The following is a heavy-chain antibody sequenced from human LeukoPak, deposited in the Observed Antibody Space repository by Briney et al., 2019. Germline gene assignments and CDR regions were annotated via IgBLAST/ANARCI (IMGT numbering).Heavy chain of an antibody. CDR1: GFTFSSYG. CDR2: IWYDGSNK. J-gene: IGHJ4*02. V-gene: IGHV3-33*01. D-gene: IGHD2-21*01. CDR3: ASFGISWRSSY. Sequence: PGGSLRLSCAASGFTFSSYGMHWVRQAPGKGLEWVAVIWYDGSNKYYADSVKGRFTISRDNVNNMLYLHMNSLRAEDTAVYYCASFGISWRSSYWGQGTLVTVSS.